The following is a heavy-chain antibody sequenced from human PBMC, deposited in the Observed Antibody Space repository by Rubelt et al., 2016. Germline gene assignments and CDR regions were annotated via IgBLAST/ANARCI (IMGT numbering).Heavy chain of an antibody. J-gene: IGHJ6*02. CDR3: ARYHGSKRYYHGMDV. D-gene: IGHD1-14*01. CDR2: YSGST. Sequence: YSGSTNYNPSLKSRVTISVDTSKNQFSLKLSSVTAADTAVYYCARYHGSKRYYHGMDVWGQGTTVTVSS. V-gene: IGHV4-59*01.